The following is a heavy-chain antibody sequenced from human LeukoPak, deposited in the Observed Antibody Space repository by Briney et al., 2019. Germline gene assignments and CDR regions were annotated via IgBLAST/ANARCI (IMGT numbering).Heavy chain of an antibody. D-gene: IGHD3-22*01. CDR3: ARRPKPVITMIAKGALDI. CDR1: GGSISSSSYY. J-gene: IGHJ3*02. CDR2: IYYSGST. V-gene: IGHV4-39*01. Sequence: SETLSLTCTVSGGSISSSSYYWGWIRQPPGKGLEWIGSIYYSGSTYYNPSLKSRVTISVDTSKNQFSLKLSSVTAADTAVYYCARRPKPVITMIAKGALDIWGQGTMVTVSS.